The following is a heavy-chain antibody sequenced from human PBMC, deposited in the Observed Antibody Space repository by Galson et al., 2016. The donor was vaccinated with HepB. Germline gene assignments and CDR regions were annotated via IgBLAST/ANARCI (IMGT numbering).Heavy chain of an antibody. D-gene: IGHD4-23*01. J-gene: IGHJ4*02. V-gene: IGHV2-5*01. CDR3: ARFGTEITPGGPFDS. CDR1: GFSLSTSGVG. Sequence: PALVKPTQALTLTCTFSGFSLSTSGVGVGWIRQPPGRALEWLALIFLNDDKRYSPSLKSRLTITKDTSKNHVVLTVTNMDPVDTATYYCARFGTEITPGGPFDSWGQGTLATVSS. CDR2: IFLNDDK.